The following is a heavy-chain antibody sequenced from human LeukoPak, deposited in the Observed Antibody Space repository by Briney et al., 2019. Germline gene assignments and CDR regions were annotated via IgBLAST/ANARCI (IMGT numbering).Heavy chain of an antibody. V-gene: IGHV1-46*01. CDR3: ARAYYYYYMDV. CDR1: GYTFTSYY. Sequence: ASVKASCKASGYTFTSYYMHWVRQAPGQGLEWMGIINPSGGSTSYAQKFQGRVTMTRDMSTSTVYMELSSLRSEDTAVYYCARAYYYYYMDVWGKGTTVTVSS. CDR2: INPSGGST. J-gene: IGHJ6*03.